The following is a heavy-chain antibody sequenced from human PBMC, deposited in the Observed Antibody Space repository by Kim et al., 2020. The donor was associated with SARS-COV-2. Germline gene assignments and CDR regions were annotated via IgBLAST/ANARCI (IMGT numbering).Heavy chain of an antibody. J-gene: IGHJ6*02. CDR2: ISSSGSTI. D-gene: IGHD6-13*01. CDR1: GFTFSSYE. V-gene: IGHV3-48*03. CDR3: ARDLTIVSSSWYYRMLDYYYYGMDV. Sequence: GGSLRLSCAASGFTFSSYEMNWVRQAPGKGLEWVSYISSSGSTIYYADSVKGRFTISGDNAKNSLYLQMNSLRAEDTAVYYCARDLTIVSSSWYYRMLDYYYYGMDVWGQGTTVTVSS.